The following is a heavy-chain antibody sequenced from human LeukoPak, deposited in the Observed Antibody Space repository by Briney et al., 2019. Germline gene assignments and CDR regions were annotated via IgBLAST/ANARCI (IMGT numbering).Heavy chain of an antibody. CDR2: INHSGST. J-gene: IGHJ4*02. V-gene: IGHV4-34*01. Sequence: SETLSLTCAVYGGSFSGYYWSWIRQPPGKGLEWIGEINHSGSTNYNPSLKSRVTISVDTSKNQCSLKLSSVTAADTAVYYCARGGYGYFDWLSPFDYWGQGTLVTVSS. CDR1: GGSFSGYY. CDR3: ARGGYGYFDWLSPFDY. D-gene: IGHD3-9*01.